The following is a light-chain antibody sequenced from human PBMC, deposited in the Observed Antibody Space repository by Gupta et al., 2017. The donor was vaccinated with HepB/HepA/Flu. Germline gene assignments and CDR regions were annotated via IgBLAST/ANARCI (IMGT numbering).Light chain of an antibody. V-gene: IGKV1-9*01. J-gene: IGKJ5*01. Sequence: IHLTQSPSFLSASVGDRVTITCRASQGISNFLAWYQQKPGNAPKLLIYTASTLQSGVASRFSGSGSGTEFTLTIISLQPEDFATYYCQLLNSYPKTFGQGTRMEIK. CDR3: QLLNSYPKT. CDR2: TAS. CDR1: QGISNF.